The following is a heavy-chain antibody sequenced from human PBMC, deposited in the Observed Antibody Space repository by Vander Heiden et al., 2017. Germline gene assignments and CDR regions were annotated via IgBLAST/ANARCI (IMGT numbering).Heavy chain of an antibody. J-gene: IGHJ5*02. CDR2: IIPILGIA. V-gene: IGHV1-69*10. CDR1: GGTFSSYA. Sequence: QVQLVQSGAEVKKPASSVKVSCKASGGTFSSYAISWVRQAPGQGLEWMGGIIPILGIANYAQKFQGRVTITADKSTSTAYMELSSLRSEDTAVYYCARAIPIDSSHGWFDPWGQGTLVTVSS. D-gene: IGHD6-19*01. CDR3: ARAIPIDSSHGWFDP.